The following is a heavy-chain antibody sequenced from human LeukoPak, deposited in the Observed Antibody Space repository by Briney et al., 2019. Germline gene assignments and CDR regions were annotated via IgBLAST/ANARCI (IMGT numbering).Heavy chain of an antibody. J-gene: IGHJ6*02. CDR3: ARRGYYGSGSYSSYYYYGMDV. D-gene: IGHD3-10*01. Sequence: SETLSLTCTVSGDSISSSYWSWIRQPPGKGXXWXGYXYYSGSTNYNPSLKSRVTISVDTSKNQFSLKLSSVTAADTAVYYCARRGYYGSGSYSSYYYYGMDVWGQGTTVTVSS. V-gene: IGHV4-59*01. CDR1: GDSISSSY. CDR2: XYYSGST.